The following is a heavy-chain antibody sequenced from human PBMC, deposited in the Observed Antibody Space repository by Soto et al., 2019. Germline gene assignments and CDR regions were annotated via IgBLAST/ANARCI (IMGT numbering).Heavy chain of an antibody. Sequence: GGSLSLSCAASGFTFSSYGMHWVRPAPGKGLEWVAVIWYDGSNKYYADSVKGRFTISRDNSKNTLYLQMNSLRAEDTAVYYCAREITVAGTPVLDYWGQGTLVTVSS. CDR3: AREITVAGTPVLDY. D-gene: IGHD6-19*01. CDR1: GFTFSSYG. J-gene: IGHJ4*02. V-gene: IGHV3-33*01. CDR2: IWYDGSNK.